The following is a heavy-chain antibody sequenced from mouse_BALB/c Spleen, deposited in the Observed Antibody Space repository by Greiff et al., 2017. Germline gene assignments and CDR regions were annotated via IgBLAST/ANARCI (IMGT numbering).Heavy chain of an antibody. CDR2: IAPGSGST. CDR3: ARHYDYDDAMDY. V-gene: IGHV1S41*01. J-gene: IGHJ4*01. D-gene: IGHD2-4*01. Sequence: DLVKPGASVKLSCKASGYTFTSYWINWIKQRPGQGLEWIGRIAPGSGSTYYNEMFKGKATLTVDTSSSTAYIQLSSLSSEDSAVYFCARHYDYDDAMDYWGQGTSVTVSS. CDR1: GYTFTSYW.